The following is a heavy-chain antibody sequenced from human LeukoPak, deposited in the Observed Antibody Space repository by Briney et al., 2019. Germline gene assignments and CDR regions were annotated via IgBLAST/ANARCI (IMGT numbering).Heavy chain of an antibody. V-gene: IGHV3-30*18. CDR2: ISYDGSNK. J-gene: IGHJ4*02. Sequence: PGGSLRLSCAASGFTFSSYGMHWVRQAPGKGLEWVAVISYDGSNKYYADSEKGRFTISRDNSKNTPYLQMNSLRAEDTAVYYCAKGYRYGSSWYDYWGQGTLVTVSS. D-gene: IGHD6-13*01. CDR3: AKGYRYGSSWYDY. CDR1: GFTFSSYG.